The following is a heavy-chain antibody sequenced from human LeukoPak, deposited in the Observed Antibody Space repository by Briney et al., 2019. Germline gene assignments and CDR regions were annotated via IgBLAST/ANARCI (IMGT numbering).Heavy chain of an antibody. CDR3: AREVAGMVWYYYYYMDV. J-gene: IGHJ6*03. D-gene: IGHD6-19*01. V-gene: IGHV3-7*01. CDR1: GFTFSSYW. CDR2: IKQDGSVK. Sequence: PGGSLRLSCAASGFTFSSYWMTWVRQAPGKGLEWVANIKQDGSVKYYVDSVKGRFTISRDNAKNSLYLQMNSLRAEDTAVYYCAREVAGMVWYYYYYMDVWGKGTTVTVSS.